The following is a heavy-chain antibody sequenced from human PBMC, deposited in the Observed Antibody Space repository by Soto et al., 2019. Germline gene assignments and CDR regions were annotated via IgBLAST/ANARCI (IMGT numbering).Heavy chain of an antibody. CDR1: GHTFTSYT. CDR2: ISADTRNT. CDR3: ARYGRCRRRNHTTHYVMDL. V-gene: IGHV1-18*04. J-gene: IGHJ6*02. D-gene: IGHD3-10*01. Sequence: RKAQASEEVSCKASGHTFTSYTIIWVRQGPGQWLEWMLCISADTRNTSYATTLQGRVTMTTDTSTTTAYMELRSLTSDDTAVDYCARYGRCRRRNHTTHYVMDLCGQGTKVTVS.